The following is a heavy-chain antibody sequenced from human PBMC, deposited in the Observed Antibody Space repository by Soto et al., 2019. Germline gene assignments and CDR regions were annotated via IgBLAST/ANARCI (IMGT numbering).Heavy chain of an antibody. J-gene: IGHJ3*02. CDR1: GFTFSSYW. D-gene: IGHD3-3*01. CDR2: IKQDGSEK. V-gene: IGHV3-7*01. Sequence: PGGSLRLSCAASGFTFSSYWMSLVRQAPGKGLEWVANIKQDGSEKYYVDSVKGRFTISRDNAKNSLYLQMNSLRAEDTAVYYCARDELRFLPHAFDIWGQGTMVTVSS. CDR3: ARDELRFLPHAFDI.